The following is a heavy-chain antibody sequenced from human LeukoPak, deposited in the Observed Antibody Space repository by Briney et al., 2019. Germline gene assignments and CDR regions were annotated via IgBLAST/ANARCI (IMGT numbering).Heavy chain of an antibody. CDR1: GGSISSYY. Sequence: SGTLSLTCTVSGGSISSYYWSWIRQPPGKGLEWIGYIYYSGSTNYNPSLKSRVTISVDTSKNQFSLKLSSVTAADTAVYYCARAAYSSGWYLDYWGQGTLVTVSS. V-gene: IGHV4-59*01. CDR3: ARAAYSSGWYLDY. CDR2: IYYSGST. J-gene: IGHJ4*02. D-gene: IGHD6-19*01.